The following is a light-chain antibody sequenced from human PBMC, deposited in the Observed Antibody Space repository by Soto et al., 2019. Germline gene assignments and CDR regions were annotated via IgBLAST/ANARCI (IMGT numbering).Light chain of an antibody. CDR1: QSLVNSDGNTY. CDR3: MQGSHWPRT. CDR2: KVS. V-gene: IGKV2-30*01. J-gene: IGKJ1*01. Sequence: EAVMTQSPLSLPVTLGQPASISCRSSQSLVNSDGNTYLNWFHQRPGQSPRRLIYKVSNRDSGVPDRFSGSGSGTDFTLRISRVEAEDVGVYYCMQGSHWPRTFGQGTRVEIK.